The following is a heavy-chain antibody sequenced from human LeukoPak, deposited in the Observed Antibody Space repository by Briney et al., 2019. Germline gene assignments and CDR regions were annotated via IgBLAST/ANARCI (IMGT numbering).Heavy chain of an antibody. V-gene: IGHV4-34*01. CDR1: GGSFSGYY. Sequence: SETLSLTCAVYGGSFSGYYWSWIRQPPGKGLEWIGEINHSGGTNYNPSLKSRVTISVDTSKNQFSLKLSSVTAADTAVYYCATLRRNYYGSGSYLSFDYWGQGTLVTVSS. CDR3: ATLRRNYYGSGSYLSFDY. CDR2: INHSGGT. J-gene: IGHJ4*02. D-gene: IGHD3-10*01.